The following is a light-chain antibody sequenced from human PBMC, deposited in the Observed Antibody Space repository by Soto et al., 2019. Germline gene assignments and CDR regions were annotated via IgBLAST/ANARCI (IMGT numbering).Light chain of an antibody. Sequence: DIQLTQSPSFLSASVGDRVTITCRASQDISNSLAWYQLKPGKAPKLLISAASTLQSGVPSRFSGSGSGTEFTLTISSLQPEDFTTYSCQQLNSYPYTFGQGTKLEIK. V-gene: IGKV1-9*01. CDR3: QQLNSYPYT. CDR2: AAS. J-gene: IGKJ2*01. CDR1: QDISNS.